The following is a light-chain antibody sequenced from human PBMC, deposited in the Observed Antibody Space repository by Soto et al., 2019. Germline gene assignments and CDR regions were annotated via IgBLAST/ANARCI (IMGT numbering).Light chain of an antibody. Sequence: EIVLTQSPGTLSLSPGERATLSCRASQSVSSSYLAWYHQKPGQAPRLLIYGASSRATGIPDRFSGSGSGTDLTLTISRLETEDFAVYYCQQYGSSSLTCGGGTKVEVK. CDR1: QSVSSSY. CDR2: GAS. J-gene: IGKJ4*01. V-gene: IGKV3-20*01. CDR3: QQYGSSSLT.